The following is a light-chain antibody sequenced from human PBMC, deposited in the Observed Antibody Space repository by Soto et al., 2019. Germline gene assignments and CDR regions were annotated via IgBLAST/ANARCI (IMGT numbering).Light chain of an antibody. J-gene: IGLJ1*01. Sequence: QSVLTQPPSASGSPGQSVTISCTGTSSDVGGYNYVSWYQQHPGKAPKLMIYEVIKRPSGVPDRFSGSKSGNTASLTVSGLQAEDEADYYCSSYAGSNKPFVFGTGTKLTVL. CDR3: SSYAGSNKPFV. CDR2: EVI. CDR1: SSDVGGYNY. V-gene: IGLV2-8*01.